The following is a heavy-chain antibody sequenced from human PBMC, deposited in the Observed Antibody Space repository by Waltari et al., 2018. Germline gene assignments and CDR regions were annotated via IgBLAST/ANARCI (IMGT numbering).Heavy chain of an antibody. D-gene: IGHD7-27*01. J-gene: IGHJ4*02. Sequence: QVQLVQSGVEVKKPGASVRVSCKASGYTFTVYYLHWIRQAPGQGPAWMGWINPNNGATKDAQKFKGRVTMTRDTPINTAYLEVTSDDTAVYYCARDRWGESHGYGYWGRGTLVTVSS. V-gene: IGHV1-2*02. CDR3: ARDRWGESHGYGY. CDR2: INPNNGAT. CDR1: GYTFTVYY.